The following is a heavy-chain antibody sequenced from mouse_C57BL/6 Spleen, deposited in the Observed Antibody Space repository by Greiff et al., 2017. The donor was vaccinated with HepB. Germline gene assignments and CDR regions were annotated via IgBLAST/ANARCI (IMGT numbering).Heavy chain of an antibody. V-gene: IGHV1-61*01. CDR1: GYTFTSYW. CDR2: IYPSDSET. J-gene: IGHJ3*01. CDR3: ASSCYSDPWFAY. D-gene: IGHD2-12*01. Sequence: QVQLQQPGAELVRPGSSVKLSCKASGYTFTSYWMDWVKQRPGQGLEWIGNIYPSDSETHYNQKFKDKATLTVDKSSSTAYMQLSSLTSEDSAVYYCASSCYSDPWFAYWGQGILGTVSA.